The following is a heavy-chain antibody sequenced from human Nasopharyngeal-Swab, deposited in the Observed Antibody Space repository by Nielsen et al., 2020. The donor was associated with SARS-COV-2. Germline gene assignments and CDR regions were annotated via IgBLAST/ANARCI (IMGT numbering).Heavy chain of an antibody. CDR2: IYRLGGT. CDR3: ARGTPFDY. V-gene: IGHV4-31*03. J-gene: IGHJ4*02. Sequence: LRLSCTVSGGSISSGDYYWSWIRQLPGKGLEWIGYIYRLGGTSYNPSLKSRVTISLDASDNQFSLRLSSVTAADTAMFYCARGTPFDYWGQGILVTVSS. CDR1: GGSISSGDYY. D-gene: IGHD1-1*01.